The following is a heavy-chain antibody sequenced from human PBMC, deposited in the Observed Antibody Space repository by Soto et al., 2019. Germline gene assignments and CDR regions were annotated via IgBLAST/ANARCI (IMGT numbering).Heavy chain of an antibody. CDR2: IYYSGST. J-gene: IGHJ4*02. D-gene: IGHD3-9*01. V-gene: IGHV4-59*01. CDR3: ARVHYDILTGYLYYFDY. CDR1: GGSISSYY. Sequence: SETLSLTCTVSGGSISSYYWSWIRQPPGKGLEWIGYIYYSGSTNYNPSLKGRVTISVDTSKNQFSLKLSSVTAADTAVYYCARVHYDILTGYLYYFDYWGQGTLVTVSS.